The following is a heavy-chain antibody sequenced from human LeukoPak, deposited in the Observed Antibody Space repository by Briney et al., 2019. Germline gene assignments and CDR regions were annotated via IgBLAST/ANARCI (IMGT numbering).Heavy chain of an antibody. D-gene: IGHD2-15*01. CDR1: GFTFSSYS. CDR3: AKYCSGATCSGY. CDR2: IKESGDIT. Sequence: GASLRLSCAASGFTFSSYSMCWVRQGPGKGPEWVSGIKESGDITYYADSVKGRFTISRDNSKNTLYLQMNSLRAEDTAKYYCAKYCSGATCSGYWGQGTLVTVSS. J-gene: IGHJ4*02. V-gene: IGHV3-23*01.